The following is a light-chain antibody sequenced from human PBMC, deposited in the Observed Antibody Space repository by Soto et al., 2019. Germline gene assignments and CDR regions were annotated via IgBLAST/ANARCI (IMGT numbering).Light chain of an antibody. CDR2: AAS. J-gene: IGKJ1*01. V-gene: IGKV3-20*01. CDR1: QSISSSY. Sequence: EIVLKQSPGTLSLSPGERGTLSCRASQSISSSYLAWYQQKPGQAPRLLIYAASSRATGVPDRFSGSGSGTDFTLTISRLEPEDFAVYYCQEYGSSRTFGQGTKVEIK. CDR3: QEYGSSRT.